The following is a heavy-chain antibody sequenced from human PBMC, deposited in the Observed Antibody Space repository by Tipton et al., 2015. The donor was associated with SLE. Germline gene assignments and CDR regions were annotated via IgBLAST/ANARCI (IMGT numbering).Heavy chain of an antibody. CDR1: GGSFSGYY. D-gene: IGHD3-10*01. V-gene: IGHV4-34*01. Sequence: TLSLTCAVYGGSFSGYYWSWIRQPPGKGLEWIGSIYHSGSTYYNPSLKSRVTISVDTSKNQFSLKLSSVTAADTAVYYCARVLGGSGSLSDYWGQGTLVTVSS. CDR2: IYHSGST. CDR3: ARVLGGSGSLSDY. J-gene: IGHJ4*02.